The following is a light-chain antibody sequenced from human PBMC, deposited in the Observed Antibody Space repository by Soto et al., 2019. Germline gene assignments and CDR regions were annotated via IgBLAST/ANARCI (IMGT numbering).Light chain of an antibody. J-gene: IGKJ2*01. Sequence: EIVMTQSPATLPVSPGGRATLSCRASQSVSSYLAWYQQRPGQPPRLLIYRASTRATGIPARFSGSGSGTEFSLTISSLQSEDFAVYYCQQYSTWPPRYTFGQGTKLEI. V-gene: IGKV3-15*01. CDR2: RAS. CDR1: QSVSSY. CDR3: QQYSTWPPRYT.